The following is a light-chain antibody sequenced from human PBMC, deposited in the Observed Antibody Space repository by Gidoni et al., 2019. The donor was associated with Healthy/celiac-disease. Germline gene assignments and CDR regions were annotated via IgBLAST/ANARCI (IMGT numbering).Light chain of an antibody. CDR3: QQYNSYSWT. J-gene: IGKJ1*01. CDR2: PPS. V-gene: IGKV1-5*03. CDR1: QSISSW. Sequence: DIQMTQSPSTLSASVGDRVTITCRASQSISSWLAWYQQKPGKAPKLLIFPPSSLESGVPSRFSGSGSGTEFTLTISSLQPDDFATYYCQQYNSYSWTFGQGTKVEIK.